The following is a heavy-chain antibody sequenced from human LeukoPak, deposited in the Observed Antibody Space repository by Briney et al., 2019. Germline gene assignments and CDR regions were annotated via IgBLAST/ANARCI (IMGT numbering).Heavy chain of an antibody. V-gene: IGHV4-59*13. D-gene: IGHD1-26*01. Sequence: SETLSLTCTVSGDSISTYYWSWIRQPPGKGLEWIGYLYYSGTTNYNPSLKSRVTISEDTSKNQFSLKLSSVTAADTAVYYCARHLYSGSYPGGAFDIWGQGTMVTVSS. J-gene: IGHJ3*02. CDR3: ARHLYSGSYPGGAFDI. CDR1: GDSISTYY. CDR2: LYYSGTT.